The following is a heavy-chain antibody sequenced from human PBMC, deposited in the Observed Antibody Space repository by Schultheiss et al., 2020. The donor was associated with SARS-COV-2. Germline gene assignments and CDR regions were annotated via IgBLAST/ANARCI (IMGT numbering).Heavy chain of an antibody. CDR2: IWYDGSNK. Sequence: GESLKISCAASGFTFSNYAMHWVRQAPGKGLEWVAVIWYDGSNKYYADSVKGRFTISRDNSKNTLYLQMNSLRAEDTAVYYCANPYSGSPYWGQGTLVTVSS. CDR3: ANPYSGSPY. J-gene: IGHJ4*02. CDR1: GFTFSNYA. D-gene: IGHD1-26*01. V-gene: IGHV3-30*07.